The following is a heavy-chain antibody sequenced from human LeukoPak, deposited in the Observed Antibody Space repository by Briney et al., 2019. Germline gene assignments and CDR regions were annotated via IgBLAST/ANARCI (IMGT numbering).Heavy chain of an antibody. CDR3: ARCPYSSSTLFDF. Sequence: SETLSLTCTVSGASVSSYYWSWMRQPAGKGLEWIGRMYITGDRNYNPSLKSRVTISVDTSKNQFSLKLSSVTAADTAVYYCARCPYSSSTLFDFWGQGTLVTVSS. J-gene: IGHJ4*02. V-gene: IGHV4-4*07. CDR2: MYITGDR. CDR1: GASVSSYY. D-gene: IGHD6-6*01.